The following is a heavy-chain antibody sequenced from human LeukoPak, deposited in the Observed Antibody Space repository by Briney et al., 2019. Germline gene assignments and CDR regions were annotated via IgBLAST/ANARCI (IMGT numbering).Heavy chain of an antibody. Sequence: GGSLRLSCSASGFTFSRYAMHWVRQAPGKGREYFSGLDDNGGRPHYGDSVKGSFRISRENSKNTLHLQMSTLRAEDPALYYCVKDVGGSYAFDYWGQGILVTVAS. D-gene: IGHD1-26*01. V-gene: IGHV3-64D*09. CDR3: VKDVGGSYAFDY. CDR2: LDDNGGRP. CDR1: GFTFSRYA. J-gene: IGHJ4*02.